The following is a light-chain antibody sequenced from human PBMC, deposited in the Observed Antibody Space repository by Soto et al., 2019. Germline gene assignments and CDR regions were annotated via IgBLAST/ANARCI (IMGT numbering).Light chain of an antibody. J-gene: IGLJ2*01. CDR2: DVS. CDR1: SSDVGGYNY. CDR3: CSCADSSTVV. Sequence: QSALTQPRSVSGSPGQSVTISCTGTSSDVGGYNYVSWYQQHPGKAPKLMIYDVSKRPSGVPDRFTGSKSGNTASLTISGLQAEDEADYYCCSCADSSTVVFCGGTKPTVL. V-gene: IGLV2-11*01.